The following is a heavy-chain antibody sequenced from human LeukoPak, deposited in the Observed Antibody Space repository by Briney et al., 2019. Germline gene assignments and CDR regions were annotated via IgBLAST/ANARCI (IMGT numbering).Heavy chain of an antibody. CDR3: AKAGLSRFDY. CDR1: GFTFSSYE. Sequence: GGSLRLSCAASGFTFSSYEMNWVRQAPGKGLEWGSYISSSGSTIYYADSVKGRFTISRDNSKNTLYLLMNNLRAEDTAVYYCAKAGLSRFDYWGQGTLVTVSS. J-gene: IGHJ4*02. V-gene: IGHV3-48*03. CDR2: ISSSGSTI.